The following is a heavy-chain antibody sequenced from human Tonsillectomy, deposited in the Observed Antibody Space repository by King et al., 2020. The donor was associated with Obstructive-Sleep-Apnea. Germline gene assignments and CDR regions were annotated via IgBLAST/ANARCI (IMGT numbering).Heavy chain of an antibody. CDR3: ARSRRFDY. Sequence: VQLVESGGGLVQPGGSLRLSCAASGFTFSSYWMSWVRQAPGKGLEWVANISQDGSNKYYVDSMKGRFTISRDNAKNSLYLQMSSLRAEDTAVYYCARSRRFDYWGQGTLVTVSS. V-gene: IGHV3-7*01. J-gene: IGHJ4*02. CDR1: GFTFSSYW. CDR2: ISQDGSNK.